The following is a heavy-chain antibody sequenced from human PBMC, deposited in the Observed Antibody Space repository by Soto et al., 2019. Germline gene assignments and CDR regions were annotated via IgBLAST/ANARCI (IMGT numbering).Heavy chain of an antibody. V-gene: IGHV1-69*12. CDR1: GGSLSNYG. CDR3: ARGDATKIVVTTYYAMDV. Sequence: QVQLVQSGAEVKKPGSSVKVSCKASGGSLSNYGISWVRQAPGQGLEWMGAIIPVFGTPNYAQKFQDRVTITADESTTIVYREVRSLTSEDAAVYYCARGDATKIVVTTYYAMDVWGQGTTVTVSS. J-gene: IGHJ6*02. D-gene: IGHD3-22*01. CDR2: IIPVFGTP.